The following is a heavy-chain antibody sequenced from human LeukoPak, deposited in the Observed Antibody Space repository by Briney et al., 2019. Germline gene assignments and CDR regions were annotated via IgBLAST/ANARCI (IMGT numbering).Heavy chain of an antibody. CDR2: ISSSSSYI. V-gene: IGHV3-21*01. CDR3: AREGYYYDSSGYPPFDY. Sequence: GESLQISCAASGFTFSSYSMNWVRQAPGKGLEWVSSISSSSSYIYYADSVKGRFTISRDNAKNSLYLQMNSLRAEDTAVYYCAREGYYYDSSGYPPFDYWGQGTLVTVSS. CDR1: GFTFSSYS. D-gene: IGHD3-22*01. J-gene: IGHJ4*02.